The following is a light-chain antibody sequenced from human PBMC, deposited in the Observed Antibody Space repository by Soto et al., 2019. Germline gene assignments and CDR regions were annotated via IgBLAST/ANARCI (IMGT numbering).Light chain of an antibody. Sequence: QSALTQPASVSGSPGQSIAISCTGTFSDVGGYDYVSWYQQHPEKAPKLMIYEVTKRPSGVSNRFSGSKSGNTASLTISGPQPEDEADYYCSSHTSGSTRVLGSGTKLTVL. J-gene: IGLJ6*01. CDR3: SSHTSGSTRV. CDR1: FSDVGGYDY. V-gene: IGLV2-14*01. CDR2: EVT.